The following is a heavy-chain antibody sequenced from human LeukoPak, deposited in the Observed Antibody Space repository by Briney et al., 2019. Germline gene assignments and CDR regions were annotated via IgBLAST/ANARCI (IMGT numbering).Heavy chain of an antibody. CDR3: ARMGVVLWFGEFNGMDV. D-gene: IGHD3-10*01. V-gene: IGHV1-8*01. J-gene: IGHJ6*02. Sequence: ASVKVSCKASGYTFTSYDINWVRQATGQGLEWMGWVNPNSGNTGYAQKFQGRVTMTRNTSISTAYMELSSLRSEDTAVYYCARMGVVLWFGEFNGMDVWGQGTTVTVSS. CDR1: GYTFTSYD. CDR2: VNPNSGNT.